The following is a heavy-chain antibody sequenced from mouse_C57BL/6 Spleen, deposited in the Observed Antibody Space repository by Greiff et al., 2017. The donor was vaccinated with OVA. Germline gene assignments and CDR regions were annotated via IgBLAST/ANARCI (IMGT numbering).Heavy chain of an antibody. CDR1: GFSLTSYG. CDR2: IWSGGRT. J-gene: IGHJ3*01. Sequence: VMLVESGPGLVQPSQSLSITCTVSGFSLTSYGVHWVRQSPGKGLEWLGVIWSGGRTDYNAAFISRLSISKDNSKSQVFFKMNSLQADDTAIYYCASENWGFAYWGQGTLVTVSA. CDR3: ASENWGFAY. D-gene: IGHD4-1*01. V-gene: IGHV2-2*01.